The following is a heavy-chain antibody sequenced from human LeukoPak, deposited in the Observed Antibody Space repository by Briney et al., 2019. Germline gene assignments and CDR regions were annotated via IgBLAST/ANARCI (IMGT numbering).Heavy chain of an antibody. J-gene: IGHJ4*02. Sequence: ASVKVSCKVSGYTLTELSMHWVRQAPGKGLEWMGGFDPEDGETIYAQKFQGRVTMTEDTSTDTAYMELSSLRSEDTAVYYCATDLGGFGELFTPPYWGQGTLVTVSS. CDR2: FDPEDGET. CDR1: GYTLTELS. D-gene: IGHD3-10*01. CDR3: ATDLGGFGELFTPPY. V-gene: IGHV1-24*01.